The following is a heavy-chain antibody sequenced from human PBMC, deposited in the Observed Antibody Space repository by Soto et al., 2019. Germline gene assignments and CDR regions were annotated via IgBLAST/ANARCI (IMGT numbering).Heavy chain of an antibody. CDR2: INAANGDT. J-gene: IGHJ5*02. CDR1: GYSFTGDG. CDR3: VRRHVSATGIDWFDP. V-gene: IGHV1-3*01. D-gene: IGHD6-13*01. Sequence: ASVKVSYEASGYSFTGDGIPWVRQPPGQRLEWMGWINAANGDTKYSPKFQGRVTITRDTSASTAYMELSSLRSEDTAVYYCVRRHVSATGIDWFDPWGQGTLVTVSS.